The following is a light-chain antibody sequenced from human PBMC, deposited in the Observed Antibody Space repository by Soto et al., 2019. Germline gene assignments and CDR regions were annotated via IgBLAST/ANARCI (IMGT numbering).Light chain of an antibody. J-gene: IGLJ2*01. CDR1: SGYSSYA. CDR2: LNGDGIH. Sequence: QPVLTQSPSASASLGASVKLTCTLSSGYSSYAIAWHQQQPGKGPRFLMKLNGDGIHNTGDGIPDRFSGSSSGAERYLTISSFQSEDEADYSCQTWGTAIRVFGGGTKLTVL. CDR3: QTWGTAIRV. V-gene: IGLV4-69*02.